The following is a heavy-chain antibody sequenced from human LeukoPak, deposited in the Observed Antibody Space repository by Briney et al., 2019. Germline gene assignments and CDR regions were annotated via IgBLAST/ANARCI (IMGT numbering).Heavy chain of an antibody. CDR2: IDTDGSDT. CDR1: GFTFSSYW. J-gene: IGHJ3*02. Sequence: GGSLRLSCAASGFTFSSYWMHWVRQAPGKGLVWVSRIDTDGSDTSYADSVKGRFTISRDNAKNTLYLQMNSLRAEDTAVYYCARELGSASGDAFDIWGQGTMVTVSS. V-gene: IGHV3-74*01. CDR3: ARELGSASGDAFDI. D-gene: IGHD3-3*01.